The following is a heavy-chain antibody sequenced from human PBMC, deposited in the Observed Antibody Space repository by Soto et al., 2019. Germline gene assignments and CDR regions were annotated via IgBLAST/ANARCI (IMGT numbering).Heavy chain of an antibody. CDR1: GFTFSSYS. CDR3: ARGYCSGGSCYSDYSYYMYV. J-gene: IGHJ6*03. CDR2: ISSSSSYI. D-gene: IGHD2-15*01. Sequence: EVQLVESGGGLVKPGGSLRLSCAASGFTFSSYSMNWVRQAPEKGLEWVSSISSSSSYIYYADSVKGRFTISRDNTKKSLYLQMNSLRDEDTAVYYCARGYCSGGSCYSDYSYYMYVWGKGTTVTV. V-gene: IGHV3-21*01.